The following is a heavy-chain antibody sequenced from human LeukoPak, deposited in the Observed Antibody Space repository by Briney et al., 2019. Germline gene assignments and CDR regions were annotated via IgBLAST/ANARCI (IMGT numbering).Heavy chain of an antibody. J-gene: IGHJ5*02. D-gene: IGHD3-10*01. CDR3: ARGRNGYYYGSGSYYP. Sequence: KPSETLSLTCAVYGGSFSGYYWSWIRQPPGKGLEWIGETNHSGSTNYNPSLKSRVTISVDTSKNQFSLKLSSVTAADTAVYYCARGRNGYYYGSGSYYPWGQGTLVTVSS. CDR2: TNHSGST. CDR1: GGSFSGYY. V-gene: IGHV4-34*01.